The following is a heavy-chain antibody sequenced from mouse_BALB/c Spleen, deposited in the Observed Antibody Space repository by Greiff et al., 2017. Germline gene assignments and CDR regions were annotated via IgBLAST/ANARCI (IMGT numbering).Heavy chain of an antibody. CDR3: TRDYDGEFDY. V-gene: IGHV5-6-4*01. J-gene: IGHJ2*01. Sequence: EVQLVESGGGLVKPGGSLKLSCAASGFTFSSYTMSWVRQTPEKRLEWVATISSGGSYTYYPDSVKGRFTISRDNAKNTLYLQMSSLKSEDTAMYYCTRDYDGEFDYWGQGTTLTVSS. CDR1: GFTFSSYT. D-gene: IGHD2-12*01. CDR2: ISSGGSYT.